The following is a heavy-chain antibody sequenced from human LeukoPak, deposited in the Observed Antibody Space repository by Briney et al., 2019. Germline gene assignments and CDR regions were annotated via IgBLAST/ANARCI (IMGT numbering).Heavy chain of an antibody. D-gene: IGHD1-1*01. CDR2: IYYGGGT. Sequence: SETLSLTCTVSGGSISSYYWSWIRQPPGKGLEWIGYIYYGGGTNYNPSLKSRVTISVDTSKNQFSLKLSSVTAADTAVYYGARRTGYPYYFDYWGQGTLVTVSS. V-gene: IGHV4-59*08. CDR3: ARRTGYPYYFDY. CDR1: GGSISSYY. J-gene: IGHJ4*02.